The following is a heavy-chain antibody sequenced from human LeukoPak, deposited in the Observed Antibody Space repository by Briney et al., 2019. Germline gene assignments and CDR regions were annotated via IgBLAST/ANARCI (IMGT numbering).Heavy chain of an antibody. CDR2: IKQDGSEK. V-gene: IGHV3-7*01. CDR3: AREAYYYGSGILTFDY. D-gene: IGHD3-10*01. Sequence: GGSLRLSCAASGFTFSSYWMSWVRQAPGKGLEWAANIKQDGSEKYYVDSVKGRFTISRDNAKNSLYLQMNSLRAEDTAVYYCAREAYYYGSGILTFDYWGQGTLVTVSS. CDR1: GFTFSSYW. J-gene: IGHJ4*02.